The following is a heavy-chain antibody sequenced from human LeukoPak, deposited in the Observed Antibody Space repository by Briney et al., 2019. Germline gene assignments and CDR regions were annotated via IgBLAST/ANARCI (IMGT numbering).Heavy chain of an antibody. V-gene: IGHV3-21*04. CDR2: ISSSSSYI. Sequence: GSLRLSCAASGFTFSSYSMNWVRQAPGKGLEWVSSISSSSSYIYYADSVKGRFTISRDNAKNTLYLQMNNLRAEDTAIYYCAKRDLVGAHDAFDIWGQGTMVTVSS. CDR3: AKRDLVGAHDAFDI. J-gene: IGHJ3*02. CDR1: GFTFSSYS. D-gene: IGHD1-26*01.